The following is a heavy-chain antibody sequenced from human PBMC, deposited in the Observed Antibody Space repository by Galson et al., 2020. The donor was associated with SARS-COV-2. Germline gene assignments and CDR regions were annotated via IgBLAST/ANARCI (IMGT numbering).Heavy chain of an antibody. Sequence: SGPTLVKPTQTLTLTCTFSGFSLSTSGMCVSWIRQHPGKALEWLALIDWDDDKYYSTSLKTRLTISKDTSKNQVVLTMTNMDPVDTATYYCARSAVVVPAALTGYYYYMDVWGKGTTFTVSS. CDR3: ARSAVVVPAALTGYYYYMDV. D-gene: IGHD2-2*01. V-gene: IGHV2-70*01. CDR2: IDWDDDK. CDR1: GFSLSTSGMC. J-gene: IGHJ6*03.